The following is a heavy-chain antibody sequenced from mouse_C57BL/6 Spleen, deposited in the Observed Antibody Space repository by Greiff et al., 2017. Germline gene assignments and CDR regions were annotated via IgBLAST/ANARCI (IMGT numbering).Heavy chain of an antibody. D-gene: IGHD4-1*01. J-gene: IGHJ2*01. CDR2: IYPGDGDT. Sequence: VQRVESGAELVKPGASVKISCKASGYAFSSYWMNWVKQRPGKGLEWIGQIYPGDGDTNYNGKFKGKATLTADKSSSTAYMQLSSLTSEDSAVYFCARWEDRFFDYWGQGTTLTVSS. CDR1: GYAFSSYW. CDR3: ARWEDRFFDY. V-gene: IGHV1-80*01.